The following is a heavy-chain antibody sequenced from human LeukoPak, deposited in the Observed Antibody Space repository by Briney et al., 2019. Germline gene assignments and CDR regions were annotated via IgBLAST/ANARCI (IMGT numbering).Heavy chain of an antibody. J-gene: IGHJ3*02. Sequence: ASVKVSCKASGCTFSSYDINWVRQAPGQGLEWMGGINPNFGTANYAQKFQGRVTITAGESTSTAYMELSSLRSEDTAVYYCARSLGSSGWYHDAVDIWGQGTMVTVSS. CDR2: INPNFGTA. CDR3: ARSLGSSGWYHDAVDI. D-gene: IGHD6-19*01. CDR1: GCTFSSYD. V-gene: IGHV1-69*13.